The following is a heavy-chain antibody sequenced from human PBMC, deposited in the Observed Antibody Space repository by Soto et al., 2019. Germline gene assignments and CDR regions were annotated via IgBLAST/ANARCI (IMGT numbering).Heavy chain of an antibody. CDR1: GFTFSSYG. V-gene: IGHV3-33*01. J-gene: IGHJ4*02. CDR3: ARGFLTIFGVVKNFDY. Sequence: GGSLRLSCAASGFTFSSYGMHWVRQAPGKGLEWVAVIWYDGSNKYYADSVKGRFTISRDNSKNTLYLQMNSLRAEDTAVYYCARGFLTIFGVVKNFDYWGQGTLVTVSS. D-gene: IGHD3-3*01. CDR2: IWYDGSNK.